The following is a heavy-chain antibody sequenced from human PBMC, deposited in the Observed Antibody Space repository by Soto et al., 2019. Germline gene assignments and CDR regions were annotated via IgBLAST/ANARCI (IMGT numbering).Heavy chain of an antibody. Sequence: ASVKVSCKASGYTFTGYYMHWVRQAPGQGLEWMGWINPNSGGTNYAQKFQGWVTMTRDTSISTAYMELSRLRSDDTAVYYCARDAIFGVGSPSPGGYYGMDGWGQGNTVTVSS. CDR3: ARDAIFGVGSPSPGGYYGMDG. D-gene: IGHD3-3*01. CDR2: INPNSGGT. CDR1: GYTFTGYY. V-gene: IGHV1-2*04. J-gene: IGHJ6*02.